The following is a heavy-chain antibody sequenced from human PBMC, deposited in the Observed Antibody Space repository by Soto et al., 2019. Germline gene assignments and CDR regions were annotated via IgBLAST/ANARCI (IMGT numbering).Heavy chain of an antibody. J-gene: IGHJ6*03. CDR2: ISASNGDT. CDR3: ARMVRGSNIDFYHDMDV. D-gene: IGHD3-10*01. V-gene: IGHV1-18*01. CDR1: GYSFTSHG. Sequence: QVQLVQSGAEVKKPGASVKVSCKASGYSFTSHGISWVRQAPGQGLEWMAWISASNGDTNYAQKFQGRVTVTTDTSTSTGYMELRTLRSEDTAVYYCARMVRGSNIDFYHDMDVWDKGTTVTVSS.